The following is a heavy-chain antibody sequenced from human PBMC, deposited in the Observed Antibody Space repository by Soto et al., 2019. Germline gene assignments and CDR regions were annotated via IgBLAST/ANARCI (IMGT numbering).Heavy chain of an antibody. D-gene: IGHD1-26*01. CDR1: GFTFTSYA. CDR3: ARDRATFDY. V-gene: IGHV3-23*01. J-gene: IGHJ4*02. CDR2: ISGSGSNT. Sequence: PGGSLRLSCEASGFTFTSYAMSWVRLTPGKGLEWVSAISGSGSNTFYADSVRGRFTISRDNSKDTVFLQMNNLRAEDTAVYFCARDRATFDYWGQGTRVTVSS.